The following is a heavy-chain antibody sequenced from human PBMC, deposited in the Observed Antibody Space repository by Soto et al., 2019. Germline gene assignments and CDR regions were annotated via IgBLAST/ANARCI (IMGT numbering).Heavy chain of an antibody. CDR3: AKDGSAAADALLDYYGMDV. CDR2: ISYDGSNK. J-gene: IGHJ6*02. V-gene: IGHV3-30*18. Sequence: PGGSLRLSCAASGFTFSSYGMHWVRQAPGKGLEWVAVISYDGSNKYYADSVKGRFTISRDNSKNTLYLQMNSLRAEDTAVYYCAKDGSAAADALLDYYGMDVWGQGTTVTVYS. D-gene: IGHD3-10*01. CDR1: GFTFSSYG.